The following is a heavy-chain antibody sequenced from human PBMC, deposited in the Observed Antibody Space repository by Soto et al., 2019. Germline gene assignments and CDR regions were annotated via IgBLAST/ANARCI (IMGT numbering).Heavy chain of an antibody. CDR1: GGSSGDGGGC. V-gene: IGHV4-30-4*08. D-gene: IGHD4-17*01. J-gene: IGHJ6*01. Sequence: SVAGGSSGDGGGCRIRIRQPPGKGLEWIGCIYYSGSTYYNPSLKSRVTISVDTSKNQFSLKLSSVTAADTVVYYCGRGDYGGVMAVLVQGTTVIVTS. CDR2: IYYSGST. CDR3: GRGDYGGVMAV.